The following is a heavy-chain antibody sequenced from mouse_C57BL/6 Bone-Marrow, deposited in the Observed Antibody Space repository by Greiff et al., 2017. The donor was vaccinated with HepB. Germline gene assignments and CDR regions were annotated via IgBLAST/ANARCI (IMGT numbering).Heavy chain of an antibody. CDR1: GFTFSDYG. V-gene: IGHV5-17*01. D-gene: IGHD2-5*01. CDR2: ISSGSSTI. J-gene: IGHJ2*01. Sequence: EVQLQESGGGLVKPGGSLKLSCAASGFTFSDYGMHWVRQAPEKGLEWVAYISSGSSTIYYADTVKGRFTISRDNAKNTLFLQMTSLRSEDTAMYYCARRDYSNHYFDYWGQGTTLTVTS. CDR3: ARRDYSNHYFDY.